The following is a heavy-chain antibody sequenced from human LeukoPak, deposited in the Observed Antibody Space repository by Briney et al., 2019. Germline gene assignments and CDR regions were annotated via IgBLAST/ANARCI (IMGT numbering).Heavy chain of an antibody. CDR2: ISNSGST. CDR1: GGAITIHY. J-gene: IGHJ6*03. V-gene: IGHV4-59*11. CDR3: GRDALVGYFSYYYMDV. D-gene: IGHD2-15*01. Sequence: SETLSLTCTVSGGAITIHYCTWIRQSPVKGLEWIGDISNSGSTSYNPSLKSRVTISIDTSKNQFSLKLSSVTAADTAVYYCGRDALVGYFSYYYMDVWGKGTTVTVSS.